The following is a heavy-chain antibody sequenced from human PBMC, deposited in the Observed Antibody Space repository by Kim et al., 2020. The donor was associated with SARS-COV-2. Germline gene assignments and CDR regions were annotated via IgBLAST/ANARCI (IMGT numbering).Heavy chain of an antibody. Sequence: NYAQQFQGRVTISADESTSAAYMGLSSLRSEDTAVYYCARLPGAKGWFDPWGQGTLVTVSS. D-gene: IGHD3-10*01. J-gene: IGHJ5*02. V-gene: IGHV1-69*01. CDR3: ARLPGAKGWFDP.